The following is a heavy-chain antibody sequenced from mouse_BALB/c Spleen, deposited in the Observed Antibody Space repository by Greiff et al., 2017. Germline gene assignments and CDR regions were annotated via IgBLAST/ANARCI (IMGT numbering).Heavy chain of an antibody. J-gene: IGHJ2*01. CDR2: INPSNGST. CDR3: ARRRYGSDY. Sequence: QVQLKQPGAELVKPGASVKLSCKASGYTFTSYWMHWVKQRPGQGLEWIGEINPSNGSTKYNEKFKGKATLTTDKSSSTAYMQLSRLTSEDSAVYFCARRRYGSDYWGQGTTLTVSS. CDR1: GYTFTSYW. D-gene: IGHD1-1*01. V-gene: IGHV1S81*02.